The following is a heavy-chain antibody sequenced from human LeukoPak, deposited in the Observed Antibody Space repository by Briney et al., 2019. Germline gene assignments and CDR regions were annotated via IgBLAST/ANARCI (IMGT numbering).Heavy chain of an antibody. CDR3: ARGLMGCSGGRCSRALSAY. D-gene: IGHD2-15*01. J-gene: IGHJ4*02. V-gene: IGHV3-74*01. CDR1: GSGFTFNNYW. CDR2: INADGSTT. Sequence: PGGSLRLSCAASGSGFTFNNYWMHWVRQAPGKGLVWVSRINADGSTTSYADSVRGRFTISRDNAKSSLYLQMNSLRVDDTAVYYCARGLMGCSGGRCSRALSAYWGQGTLVTVSS.